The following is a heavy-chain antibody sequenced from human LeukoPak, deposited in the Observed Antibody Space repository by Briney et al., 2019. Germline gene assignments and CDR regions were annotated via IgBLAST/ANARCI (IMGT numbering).Heavy chain of an antibody. CDR3: ARVTLAGGGGYDY. Sequence: SETLSLTCTVSGGSISSGSYYWSWIRQPAGKGLEWIGYIYYSGSTNYNPSLKSRVTISVDTSKNQFSLKLSSVTAADTAVYYCARVTLAGGGGYDYWGQGTLVTVSS. CDR2: IYYSGST. J-gene: IGHJ4*02. CDR1: GGSISSGSYY. D-gene: IGHD5-12*01. V-gene: IGHV4-61*10.